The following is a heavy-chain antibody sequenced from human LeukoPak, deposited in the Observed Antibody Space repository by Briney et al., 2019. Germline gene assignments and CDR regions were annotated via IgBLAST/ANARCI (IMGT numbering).Heavy chain of an antibody. CDR2: IYPGDSDT. D-gene: IGHD5-18*01. CDR1: GYSFTGYW. V-gene: IGHV5-51*01. CDR3: ARPRDTAMVLFDY. J-gene: IGHJ4*02. Sequence: GESLKISCKGSGYSFTGYWIGWVRQMPGKGLEWMGIIYPGDSDTRYSPSFQGQVTISADKSISTAYLQWSGLKASDTAMYYCARPRDTAMVLFDYWGQGTLVTVSS.